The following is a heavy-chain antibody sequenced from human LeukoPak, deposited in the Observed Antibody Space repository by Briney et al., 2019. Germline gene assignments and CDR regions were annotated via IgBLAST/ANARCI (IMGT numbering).Heavy chain of an antibody. Sequence: GGSLRLSCAASGFTFNNYGMHWVRQAPGKGLEWLAFIRYDGSNTYYADSVKGRFTVSRDDSKNTLYLQMNSLRGDDTAVYYCARHRRGSGWVLGIDYWGQGTLVTVSS. J-gene: IGHJ4*02. CDR1: GFTFNNYG. CDR3: ARHRRGSGWVLGIDY. V-gene: IGHV3-30*02. CDR2: IRYDGSNT. D-gene: IGHD6-19*01.